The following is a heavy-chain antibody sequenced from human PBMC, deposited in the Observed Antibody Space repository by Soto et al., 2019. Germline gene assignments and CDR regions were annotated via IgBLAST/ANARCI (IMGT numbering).Heavy chain of an antibody. Sequence: PGGSLRLSCAAFGFTFSNYAMSWVRQAPGKGLEWVSSISGGGSSTYYADSVKGRFTISRDNSKNALYLQMNSLRAEDTAVYYCAKVPGYDYVWGTYHYFDYWGLGALVTVSS. CDR3: AKVPGYDYVWGTYHYFDY. V-gene: IGHV3-23*01. CDR2: ISGGGSST. J-gene: IGHJ4*02. CDR1: GFTFSNYA. D-gene: IGHD3-16*01.